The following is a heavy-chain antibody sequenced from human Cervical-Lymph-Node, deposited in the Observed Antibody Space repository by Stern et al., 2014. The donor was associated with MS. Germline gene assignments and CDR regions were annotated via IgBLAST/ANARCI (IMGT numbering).Heavy chain of an antibody. CDR3: AKGGGLDHWGYYGMDV. CDR1: GFTFSSCG. D-gene: IGHD2-15*01. CDR2: ISYDGSNK. J-gene: IGHJ6*02. V-gene: IGHV3-30*18. Sequence: VQLLESGGGVVQPGRSLRLSCAASGFTFSSCGMHWVRQAPGKGLEWVAVISYDGSNKYYPDSVKGRFTISRDNSKNTLYLQMNSLRAEDTAVYYCAKGGGLDHWGYYGMDVWGQGTTVTVSS.